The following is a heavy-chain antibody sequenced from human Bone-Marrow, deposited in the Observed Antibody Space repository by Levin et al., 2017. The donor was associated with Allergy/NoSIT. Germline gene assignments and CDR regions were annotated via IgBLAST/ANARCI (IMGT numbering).Heavy chain of an antibody. CDR2: IYPADSDT. J-gene: IGHJ4*02. D-gene: IGHD2/OR15-2a*01. CDR3: ARKANTLPGTFEDY. V-gene: IGHV5-51*01. CDR1: GYSFTNYW. Sequence: ASVKVSCKGSGYSFTNYWIAWVRQMPGKGLEWMGIIYPADSDTRYSPSFQGLVTISADNSISTAYLQWSTLKASDTAMYYCARKANTLPGTFEDYWGQGTLVTVSS.